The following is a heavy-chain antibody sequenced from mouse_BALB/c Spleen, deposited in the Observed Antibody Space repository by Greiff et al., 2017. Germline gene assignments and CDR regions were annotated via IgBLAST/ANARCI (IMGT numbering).Heavy chain of an antibody. CDR2: INPSTGYT. Sequence: QVHVKQSGAELAKPGASVKMSCKASGYTFTSYWMHWVKQRPGQGLEWIGYINPSTGYTEYNQKFKDKATLTADKSSSTAYMQLSSLTSEDSAVYYCARRSPWFAYWGQGTLVTVSA. CDR1: GYTFTSYW. J-gene: IGHJ3*01. V-gene: IGHV1-7*01. CDR3: ARRSPWFAY.